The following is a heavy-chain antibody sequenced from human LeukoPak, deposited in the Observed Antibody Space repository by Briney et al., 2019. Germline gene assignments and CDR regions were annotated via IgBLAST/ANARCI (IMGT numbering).Heavy chain of an antibody. D-gene: IGHD1-26*01. V-gene: IGHV4-59*08. CDR3: ARLGGGSSYSP. Sequence: KPSETLSLTCTVSGGSITSYYWSWIRQPPGKGLEWIGYIYYSGSTNYNPSLKSRVTISVDTSKNQFSLKLISVTAADTAVYYCARLGGGSSYSPCGQGTLVTVSS. CDR1: GGSITSYY. CDR2: IYYSGST. J-gene: IGHJ5*02.